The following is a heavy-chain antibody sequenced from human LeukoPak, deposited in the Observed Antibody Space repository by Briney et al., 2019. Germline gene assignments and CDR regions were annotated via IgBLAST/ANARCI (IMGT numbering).Heavy chain of an antibody. CDR3: AKWARWDYYYYGMDV. J-gene: IGHJ6*02. D-gene: IGHD5-24*01. Sequence: GGSLRLSGAGSEFTFSNCGMSWVPQAPGKGLEWVSGISGSGGNTNHADSVKGRFTISRDNSKNTLYLQMNSLRADDTAVYYCAKWARWDYYYYGMDVWGQGTTVTVSS. CDR2: ISGSGGNT. V-gene: IGHV3-23*01. CDR1: EFTFSNCG.